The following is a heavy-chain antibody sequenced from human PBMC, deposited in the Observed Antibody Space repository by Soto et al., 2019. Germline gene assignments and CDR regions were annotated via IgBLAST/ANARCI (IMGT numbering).Heavy chain of an antibody. J-gene: IGHJ6*02. CDR1: GGSVSSGSFY. Sequence: SETLSLTCTVSGGSVSSGSFYWSWIRRPPGKGLEWIGYFYDSGSTNYNPSLRSRVTMSVDTSKNQFSLKLSSVTAADTAVYYCAASATQATNYYYAIDVWGQGTPVTVSS. CDR2: FYDSGST. CDR3: AASATQATNYYYAIDV. D-gene: IGHD5-12*01. V-gene: IGHV4-61*01.